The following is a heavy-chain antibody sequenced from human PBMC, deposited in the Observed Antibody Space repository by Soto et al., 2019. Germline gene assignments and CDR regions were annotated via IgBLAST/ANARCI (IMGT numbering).Heavy chain of an antibody. J-gene: IGHJ4*01. Sequence: PSETLSLTFTVPGGSMSSFYWSWIRQPDGKGLEWPARIYGFGGTNYNPFLKSRVTLSLDTAQKQFSLTLASVAAADTAVYYCAREEASSYAPRHFADGAHGTLVTVSS. D-gene: IGHD3-16*01. CDR1: GGSMSSFY. CDR3: AREEASSYAPRHFAD. V-gene: IGHV4-4*07. CDR2: IYGFGGT.